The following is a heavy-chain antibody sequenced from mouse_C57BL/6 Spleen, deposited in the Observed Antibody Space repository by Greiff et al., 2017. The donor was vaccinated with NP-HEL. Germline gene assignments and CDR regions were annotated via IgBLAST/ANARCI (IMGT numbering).Heavy chain of an antibody. Sequence: EVQLQESGAELVRPGASVKLSCTASGFNIKDDYMHWVKQRPEQGLEWIGWIDPENGDTEYASKFQGKATITADTSSNTAYLQLSSLTSEDTAVYYCTDPLGYDGAPYAMDYWGQGTSVTVSS. D-gene: IGHD2-2*01. CDR1: GFNIKDDY. J-gene: IGHJ4*01. CDR3: TDPLGYDGAPYAMDY. V-gene: IGHV14-4*01. CDR2: IDPENGDT.